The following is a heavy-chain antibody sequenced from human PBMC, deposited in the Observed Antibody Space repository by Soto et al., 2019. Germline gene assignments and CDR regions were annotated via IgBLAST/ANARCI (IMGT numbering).Heavy chain of an antibody. CDR2: ISAYNGNT. J-gene: IGHJ6*02. V-gene: IGHV1-18*01. CDR3: ARDPPPMDV. CDR1: GGTFSSYT. Sequence: VASVKVSCKASGGTFSSYTISWVRQAPGQGLEWMGWISAYNGNTNYAQKLQGRVTMTTDTSTSTAYMELRSLRSDDTAVYYCARDPPPMDVWGQGTTVTVSS.